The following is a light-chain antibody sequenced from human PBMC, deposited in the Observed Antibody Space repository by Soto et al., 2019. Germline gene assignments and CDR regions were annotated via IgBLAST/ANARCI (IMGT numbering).Light chain of an antibody. V-gene: IGKV3-20*01. Sequence: EMVLTQSPGTLCLSPGERATLSCRASQSVSSSYLAWYQQKPGQAPRLLIYGASSRATGIPDRFSGSGSGTDFTLTIIRLEPEDFAVYYCQQYGSSPGTFGQGTKV. J-gene: IGKJ1*01. CDR1: QSVSSSY. CDR2: GAS. CDR3: QQYGSSPGT.